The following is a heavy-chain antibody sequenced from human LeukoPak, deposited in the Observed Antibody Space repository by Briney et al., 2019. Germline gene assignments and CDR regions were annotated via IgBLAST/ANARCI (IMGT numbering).Heavy chain of an antibody. J-gene: IGHJ4*02. CDR3: ARAAGSSDPFDS. D-gene: IGHD3-10*01. CDR2: ISYDGSNK. V-gene: IGHV3-30*04. CDR1: GFTFSSYA. Sequence: GGSLRLSCAASGFTFSSYAMRWGRAAPDKGLEWGAVISYDGSNKYYADSVKGRFTISRDNSKNTLYLQMNSLRAEDTAVYYCARAAGSSDPFDSWGQGTLVTVSS.